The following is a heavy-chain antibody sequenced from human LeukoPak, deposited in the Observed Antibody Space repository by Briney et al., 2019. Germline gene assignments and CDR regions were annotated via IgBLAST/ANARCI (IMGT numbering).Heavy chain of an antibody. J-gene: IGHJ4*02. CDR2: ISAYNGNT. CDR3: ARAHPQPRSGSFYFDY. D-gene: IGHD1-26*01. V-gene: IGHV1-18*01. CDR1: GYTFTSYG. Sequence: ASVKVSCKASGYTFTSYGISWVRQAPGQGLEWMGWISAYNGNTNYAQKLQGRVTMTTDTSTSTAYMELRSLRSDDTAVYYCARAHPQPRSGSFYFDYWGQGTLVTVSS.